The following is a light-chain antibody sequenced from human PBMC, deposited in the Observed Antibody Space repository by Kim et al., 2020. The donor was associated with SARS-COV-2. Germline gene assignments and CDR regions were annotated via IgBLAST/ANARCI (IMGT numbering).Light chain of an antibody. V-gene: IGLV3-21*04. Sequence: APGKTGRITCGGKSFGSNSVLWYQRKPGQAPVLFIYYDSGRPSGIPGRFSGSNSGNTATLTISRVEAADEADYYCQVWDSSSDHPVFGGGTQLTVL. J-gene: IGLJ3*02. CDR3: QVWDSSSDHPV. CDR2: YDS. CDR1: SFGSNS.